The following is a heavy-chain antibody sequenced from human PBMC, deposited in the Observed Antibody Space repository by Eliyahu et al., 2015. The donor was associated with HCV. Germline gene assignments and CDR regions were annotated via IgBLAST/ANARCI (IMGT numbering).Heavy chain of an antibody. J-gene: IGHJ3*02. V-gene: IGHV3-49*05. CDR1: GFTFGXXA. Sequence: EVQLVESGGGLVKPGRSLXXSXTXSGFTFGXXAMSWFRQAPGKGXEWVGFIRSKAYGGTTEYAASVKGRFTISRDDSKSIAYLQMNSLKTEDTAVYYCTRAFIVATSSAFDIWGQGTMVTVSS. D-gene: IGHD5-12*01. CDR3: TRAFIVATSSAFDI. CDR2: IRSKAYGGTT.